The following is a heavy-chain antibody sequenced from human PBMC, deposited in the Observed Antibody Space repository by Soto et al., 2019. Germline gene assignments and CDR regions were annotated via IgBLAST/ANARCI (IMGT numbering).Heavy chain of an antibody. J-gene: IGHJ4*01. CDR1: GDSLNSGGHY. D-gene: IGHD3-3*02. CDR2: ISDSVNT. V-gene: IGHV4-31*03. Sequence: SETLSLTCTVSGDSLNSGGHYWSWIRQHPGKGLEWIGHISDSVNTYYSPSLRCRDTISADMSKNQFSLNLRSVTAADTAVYYCARVDHRGYFAILSDYWVQGTLVTVSS. CDR3: ARVDHRGYFAILSDY.